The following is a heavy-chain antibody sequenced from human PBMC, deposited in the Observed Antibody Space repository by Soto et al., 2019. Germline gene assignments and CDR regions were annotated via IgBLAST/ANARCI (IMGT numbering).Heavy chain of an antibody. J-gene: IGHJ5*02. CDR1: GGSFSSSNYY. V-gene: IGHV4-39*01. CDR3: ARGDYNILTGHVKYNWFDP. Sequence: QLQLQESGPGLVKPSETLSLTCTVSGGSFSSSNYYWGWIRQPPGKGLEWIGSIYYSGNTYYNPSLKSRVTISVDTSKNQFSLKLSSVTAADTAVYYCARGDYNILTGHVKYNWFDPWGQGTLVTVSS. D-gene: IGHD3-9*01. CDR2: IYYSGNT.